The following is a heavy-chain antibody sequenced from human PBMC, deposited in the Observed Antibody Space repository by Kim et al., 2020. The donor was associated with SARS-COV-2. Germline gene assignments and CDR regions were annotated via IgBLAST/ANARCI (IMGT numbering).Heavy chain of an antibody. Sequence: GGSLRLSCAASGFTFSSYWMHWVRQAPGKGLVWVSRINSDGSSTSYADSVKGRFTISRDNAKNTLYLQMNSLRAEDTAVYYCASLIGGGDITIVMDVWGQRTTDTVSS. CDR2: INSDGSST. V-gene: IGHV3-74*01. CDR1: GFTFSSYW. D-gene: IGHD3-10*01. J-gene: IGHJ6*02. CDR3: ASLIGGGDITIVMDV.